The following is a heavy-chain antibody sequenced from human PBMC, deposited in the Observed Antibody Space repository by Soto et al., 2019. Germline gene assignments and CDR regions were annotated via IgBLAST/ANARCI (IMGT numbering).Heavy chain of an antibody. J-gene: IGHJ6*02. D-gene: IGHD2-2*01. Sequence: PSETLSLTCAVYGGSFSGYYWSWIRQLPGKGLEWIGEINHSGSTNYNPSLKSRVTISVDTSKNQFSLKLSSVTAADTAVYYCAREIIVVVPAADYYYYGMDVWGQGTTVTVSS. CDR1: GGSFSGYY. CDR2: INHSGST. CDR3: AREIIVVVPAADYYYYGMDV. V-gene: IGHV4-34*01.